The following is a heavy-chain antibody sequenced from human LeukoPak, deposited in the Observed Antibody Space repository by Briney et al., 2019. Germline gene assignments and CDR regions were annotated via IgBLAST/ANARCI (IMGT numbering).Heavy chain of an antibody. CDR2: ISYDGSNK. J-gene: IGHJ4*02. V-gene: IGHV3-30*03. D-gene: IGHD5-12*01. Sequence: GMSLRLSCAASGFTFSSYGMHWVRQAPGKGLEWVAVISYDGSNKYYADSVKGRFTISRDNPKNTLYLQMNSLRAEDTAVYYCARSESGYDPVDYWGQGTLVTVSS. CDR3: ARSESGYDPVDY. CDR1: GFTFSSYG.